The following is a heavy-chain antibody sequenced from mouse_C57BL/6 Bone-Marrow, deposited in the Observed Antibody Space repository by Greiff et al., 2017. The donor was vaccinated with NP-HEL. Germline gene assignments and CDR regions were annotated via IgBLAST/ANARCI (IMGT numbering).Heavy chain of an antibody. D-gene: IGHD2-3*01. V-gene: IGHV1-55*01. J-gene: IGHJ4*01. CDR1: GYTFTSSW. CDR3: ARYDGYYYAMDY. CDR2: IYPGSGST. Sequence: QVQLQQPGAELVKPGASVKMSCKASGYTFTSSWITWVKQRPGQGLEWIGDIYPGSGSTNYNEKFKSKATLTVDTSSSTAYMQLSSLTSEDSAVYYCARYDGYYYAMDYWGQGTSVTVSS.